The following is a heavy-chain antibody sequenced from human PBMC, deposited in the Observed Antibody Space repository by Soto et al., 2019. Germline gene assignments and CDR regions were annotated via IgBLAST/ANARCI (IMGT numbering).Heavy chain of an antibody. J-gene: IGHJ5*02. V-gene: IGHV4-30-2*01. CDR1: GGSITSGNSYS. CDR2: ISHTGST. D-gene: IGHD3-10*01. CDR3: ARAVAPYFGTWFDP. Sequence: SLTCAVSGGSITSGNSYSWSWIRQPPGKGLEWIGSISHTGSTSYNPSLKSRLTMSVDKSKNQFSLRLSSVTAADMAVYYCARAVAPYFGTWFDPWGQGILVTVS.